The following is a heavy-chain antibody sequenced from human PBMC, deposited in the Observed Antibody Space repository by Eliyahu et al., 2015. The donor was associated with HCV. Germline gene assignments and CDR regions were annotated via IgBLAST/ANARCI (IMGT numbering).Heavy chain of an antibody. CDR1: GFXFSSXA. CDR3: AREDKPYSYGYVNLVDY. CDR2: ISYEGSKK. V-gene: IGHV3-30-3*01. J-gene: IGHJ4*02. Sequence: QVQLVESGGGVVQPGRSLRLSCAASGFXFSSXAXPWVRQPPGKGLEWVAVISYEGSKKYYGDSVKGRFTISRDNSKNTVYLQMNSLRAEDTAVYYCAREDKPYSYGYVNLVDYWGQGTLVTVSS. D-gene: IGHD5-18*01.